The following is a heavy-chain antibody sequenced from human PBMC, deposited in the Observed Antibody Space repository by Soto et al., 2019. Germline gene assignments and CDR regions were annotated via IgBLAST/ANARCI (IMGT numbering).Heavy chain of an antibody. CDR3: ARVAIGRIYYFDY. CDR1: GGSVSSGSYY. V-gene: IGHV4-61*01. CDR2: IYYSGST. D-gene: IGHD3-22*01. Sequence: ETLSLTCPVSGGSVSSGSYYWSWIRQPPGKGLEWIGYIYYSGSTNYNPSLKSRVTISVDTSKNQFSLKLSSVTAADTAVYYCARVAIGRIYYFDYWGQGTLVTVYS. J-gene: IGHJ4*02.